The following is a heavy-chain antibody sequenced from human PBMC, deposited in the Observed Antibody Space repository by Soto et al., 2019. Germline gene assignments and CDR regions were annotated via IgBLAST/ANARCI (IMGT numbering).Heavy chain of an antibody. CDR1: GYSFPSYW. V-gene: IGHV5-10-1*01. CDR3: ARRLRGKTYYYGMDV. Sequence: CKGSGYSFPSYWISCVRQMPWKGLEWMGRIDPSDSYTNYSPSFQGHVTISADKSISTAYLQWSSLKASDTAMYYCARRLRGKTYYYGMDVWGQGTTVTVSS. J-gene: IGHJ6*02. CDR2: IDPSDSYT. D-gene: IGHD2-15*01.